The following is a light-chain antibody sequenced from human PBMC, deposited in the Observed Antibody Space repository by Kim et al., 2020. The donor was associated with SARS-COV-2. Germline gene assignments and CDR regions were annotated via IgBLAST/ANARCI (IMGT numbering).Light chain of an antibody. J-gene: IGLJ3*02. V-gene: IGLV1-44*01. Sequence: GPRVTNSWSGSSTNIGSNNVNWYHQVPGTAPKLLIFNDNQRPSGVPDRLSGSKSGTSASLAISGLQSEDEGDYYCGTWDGSLNGRVFGGGTQLTVL. CDR3: GTWDGSLNGRV. CDR2: NDN. CDR1: STNIGSNN.